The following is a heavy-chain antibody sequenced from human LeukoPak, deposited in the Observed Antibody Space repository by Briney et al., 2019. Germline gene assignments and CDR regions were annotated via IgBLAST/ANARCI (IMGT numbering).Heavy chain of an antibody. D-gene: IGHD5-12*01. CDR3: ARVMWMGWYFDS. J-gene: IGHJ4*02. CDR2: IKEDGSEK. V-gene: IGHV3-7*01. CDR1: GFTFDTYW. Sequence: GGSLRLSCVGSGFTFDTYWMSWVRQAPGKGLEWVANIKEDGSEKYYLDSVKDRFTISRDNAKKSLYLEMNSLRAEDTAVYYCARVMWMGWYFDSWGQGTLVTVSS.